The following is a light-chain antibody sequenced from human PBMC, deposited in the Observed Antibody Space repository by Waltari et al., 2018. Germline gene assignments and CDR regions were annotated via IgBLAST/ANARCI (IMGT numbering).Light chain of an antibody. J-gene: IGKJ3*01. V-gene: IGKV1-39*01. CDR1: SSISSY. Sequence: DIQMTQSPSSLSASVGDRVTITCRASSSISSYLNWYQQKPGKAPKLLIYAASSLQSGVPSRFSGSGSGTDFTLTISSLQPEDFATYYCQQSYSTLFTFGPGTKVDIK. CDR3: QQSYSTLFT. CDR2: AAS.